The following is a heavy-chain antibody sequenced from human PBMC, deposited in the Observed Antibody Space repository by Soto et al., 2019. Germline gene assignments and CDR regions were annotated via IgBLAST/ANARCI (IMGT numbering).Heavy chain of an antibody. CDR3: ARPANDYGDYEGAFDI. CDR2: IYPGDSDT. CDR1: GYSFTSYW. J-gene: IGHJ3*02. D-gene: IGHD4-17*01. V-gene: IGHV5-51*01. Sequence: PGESLKISCKGSGYSFTSYWIGWVRQMPGKGLEWMGIIYPGDSDTRYSPSSQGQVTISADKSISTAYLQWSSLKASDTAMYYCARPANDYGDYEGAFDIWGQGTMVTVSS.